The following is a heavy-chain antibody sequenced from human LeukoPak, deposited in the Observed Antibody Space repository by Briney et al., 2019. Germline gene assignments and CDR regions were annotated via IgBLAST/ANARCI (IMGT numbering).Heavy chain of an antibody. D-gene: IGHD3-10*01. CDR3: ARGGRSMVRGVISP. CDR2: IYHSGSA. V-gene: IGHV4-34*01. J-gene: IGHJ5*02. CDR1: GGSFSGYC. Sequence: PSETLSLTCAVYGGSFSGYCWSRIRQPPGKGLEWIGEIYHSGSANYNPSLKSRVTISVDTSKNQFSLKLSSVTAADTAVYYCARGGRSMVRGVISPWGQGTLVTVSS.